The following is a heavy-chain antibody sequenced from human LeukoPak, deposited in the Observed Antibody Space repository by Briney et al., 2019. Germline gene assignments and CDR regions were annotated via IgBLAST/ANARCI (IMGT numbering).Heavy chain of an antibody. CDR1: GGSISSSRDY. CDR2: IYYSGST. D-gene: IGHD6-19*01. CDR3: ARHVEIAVAGPIDY. J-gene: IGHJ4*02. Sequence: SETRSLTCTVSGGSISSSRDYWGWIRQPPGKGLEWIGSIYYSGSTYYNPSLKSRVTISVDTSKNQFSLKLSSVTAADTAVYYCARHVEIAVAGPIDYWGQGTLVTVSS. V-gene: IGHV4-39*01.